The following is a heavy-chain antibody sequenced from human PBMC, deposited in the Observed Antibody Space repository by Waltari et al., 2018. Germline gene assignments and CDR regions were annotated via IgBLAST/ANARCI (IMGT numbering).Heavy chain of an antibody. CDR3: AKAYGGNSLSGMDV. V-gene: IGHV3-23*01. Sequence: VPLLESGGGLVQPGGSLRLSCAAAGFSFCTSPMGWVRTAPGKGLEWVSAISGSGNSTYYADAVKSRFTISKDNSKNTLYLQMNSLRAEDTAVYYCAKAYGGNSLSGMDVWGQGTTVTVSS. CDR2: ISGSGNST. J-gene: IGHJ6*02. CDR1: GFSFCTSP. D-gene: IGHD4-17*01.